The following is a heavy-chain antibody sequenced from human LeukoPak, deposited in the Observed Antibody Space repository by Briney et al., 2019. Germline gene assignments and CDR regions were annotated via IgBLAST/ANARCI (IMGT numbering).Heavy chain of an antibody. CDR3: AREGGPTYCDSNGFHY. V-gene: IGHV3-66*01. CDR2: IYNGCST. J-gene: IGHJ4*02. CDR1: GVTFSSNY. D-gene: IGHD2/OR15-2a*01. Sequence: GGSLRLSCAASGVTFSSNYRSWVRQAPGKGLELVADIYNGCSTYYADSVKGRFTISRDNSKNTVYLHMNSLRAEDTAVYYCAREGGPTYCDSNGFHYWGQGTLVTVSS.